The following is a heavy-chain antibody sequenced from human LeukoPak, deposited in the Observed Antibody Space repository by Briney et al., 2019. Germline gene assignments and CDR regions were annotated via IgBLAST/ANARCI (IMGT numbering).Heavy chain of an antibody. D-gene: IGHD3-16*01. J-gene: IGHJ4*02. CDR2: ISSEVDKK. CDR1: GFTFSNYA. CDR3: ATPGSVSLMLHYFDY. Sequence: GRSLRLSCAASGFTFSNYAMHWVRQAPGKGLEWVAVISSEVDKKYYADSVGGRFTISRDNSKYTLYLQMNSLTPEDTAVYYCATPGSVSLMLHYFDYWGQGTLVTVSS. V-gene: IGHV3-30-3*01.